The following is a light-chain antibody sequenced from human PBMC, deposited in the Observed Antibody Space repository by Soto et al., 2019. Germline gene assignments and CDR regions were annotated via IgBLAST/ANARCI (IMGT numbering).Light chain of an antibody. J-gene: IGLJ1*01. Sequence: QSLLTHPASVSGSPGQSITIPCTGTSSDIGNYNAVSWYQQHPGKAPKLIIYEVTNRPSGVSDRFSGSKSGNTASLTISGLQAEDEADYYCGSWTTYRPYVFATGTKVTVL. CDR3: GSWTTYRPYV. CDR1: SSDIGNYNA. CDR2: EVT. V-gene: IGLV2-14*01.